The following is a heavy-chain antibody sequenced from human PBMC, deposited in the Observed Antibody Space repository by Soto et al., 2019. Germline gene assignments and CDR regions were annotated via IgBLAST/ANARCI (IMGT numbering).Heavy chain of an antibody. CDR3: AKRISTGSFGFDY. V-gene: IGHV5-51*01. J-gene: IGHJ4*02. D-gene: IGHD6-19*01. Sequence: GESLKISCKGSGYRFSNYWIAWVRQMPGKGLEWMGIIYPGDSDIRYSPSFQGQVTISADTSFSTAYLQWSSLKASDTAMYFCAKRISTGSFGFDYWGPGTLVTVSS. CDR1: GYRFSNYW. CDR2: IYPGDSDI.